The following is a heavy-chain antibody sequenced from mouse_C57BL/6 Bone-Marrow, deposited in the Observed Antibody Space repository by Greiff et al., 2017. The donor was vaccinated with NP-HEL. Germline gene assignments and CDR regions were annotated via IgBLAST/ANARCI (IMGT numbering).Heavy chain of an antibody. Sequence: QVQLQQSGAELARPGASVKLSCKASGYTFTSYGISWVKQRTGQGLEWIGELYPRSGNTYYNEKFKGKATLTADKSSSTAYMELRSLTSEDSAVYFCARRYGPYWYFDVWGTGTTVTVSS. J-gene: IGHJ1*03. CDR1: GYTFTSYG. D-gene: IGHD1-1*01. V-gene: IGHV1-81*01. CDR2: LYPRSGNT. CDR3: ARRYGPYWYFDV.